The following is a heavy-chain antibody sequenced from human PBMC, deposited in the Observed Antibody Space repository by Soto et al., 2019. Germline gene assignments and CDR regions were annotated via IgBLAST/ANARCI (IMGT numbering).Heavy chain of an antibody. CDR3: ATWDSSRFY. CDR2: SHQSGNT. Sequence: QVQLQESGPGLVKPSGTLSLTCAVSGVSISSHDWWTWVRQPPGKGLEWIGESHQSGNTNYNSSLESRVTISVDKSKNQFSLKLTSVTVADTAVYYFATWDSSRFYWGQGTLVTVSS. J-gene: IGHJ4*02. D-gene: IGHD6-13*01. CDR1: GVSISSHDW. V-gene: IGHV4-4*02.